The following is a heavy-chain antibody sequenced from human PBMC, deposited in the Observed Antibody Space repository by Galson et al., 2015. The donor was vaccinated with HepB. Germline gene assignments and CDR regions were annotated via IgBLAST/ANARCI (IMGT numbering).Heavy chain of an antibody. J-gene: IGHJ4*02. CDR2: IYWDDDK. CDR3: ARNPPDASGTYYLYCFDY. V-gene: IGHV2-5*02. Sequence: PALVKPTQTLTLTCTFSGFSLSTSGVGVGWIRQPPGKALEWLALIYWDDDKRYSPSLKSRLTISKDTSKNQVVLTMTNIDPMDTATYYCARNPPDASGTYYLYCFDYWGQGTLVTVSS. CDR1: GFSLSTSGVG. D-gene: IGHD3-10*01.